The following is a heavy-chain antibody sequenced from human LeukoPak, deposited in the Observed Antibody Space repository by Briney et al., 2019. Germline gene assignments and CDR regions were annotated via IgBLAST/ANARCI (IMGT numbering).Heavy chain of an antibody. CDR3: ARSREGFNILDL. CDR1: GFPFSAYV. CDR2: ITYGGEVT. D-gene: IGHD5-24*01. Sequence: GGSLRLSCAASGFPFSAYVMTWVRQAPGEGLQWVAAITYGGEVTHYADSVKGRFSVSRDNSENTLYLQMDSLRGEDTAVYFCARSREGFNILDLWAQGTLVTVSS. V-gene: IGHV3-23*01. J-gene: IGHJ5*02.